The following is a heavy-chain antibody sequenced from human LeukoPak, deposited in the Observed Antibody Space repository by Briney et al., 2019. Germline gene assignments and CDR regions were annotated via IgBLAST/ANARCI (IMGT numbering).Heavy chain of an antibody. V-gene: IGHV1-69*13. CDR3: ARGEPRHDFDY. Sequence: ASVKVSCKASGGTFSSYANSWVRQAPGQGLEWMGGIIPIFGTANYAQKFQGRVTITADESTSTAYMELSSLRSEDTAVYYCARGEPRHDFDYWGQGTLVTVSS. CDR2: IIPIFGTA. CDR1: GGTFSSYA. D-gene: IGHD1-26*01. J-gene: IGHJ4*02.